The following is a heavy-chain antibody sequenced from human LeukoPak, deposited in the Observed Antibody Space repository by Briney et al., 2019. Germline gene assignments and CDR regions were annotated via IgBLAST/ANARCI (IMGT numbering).Heavy chain of an antibody. V-gene: IGHV4-39*01. Sequence: NTPETLSLTCIVSGGSISSSIYYWAWVRQPPGKGLEWIGYIYYSGSTYYNPSLKSRVTISVDTSKNQFSLKLSSVTAADTAVYYCARHLRRRATFDYWAREPWSPSPQ. J-gene: IGHJ4*02. CDR2: IYYSGST. CDR1: GGSISSSIYY. D-gene: IGHD1-26*01. CDR3: ARHLRRRATFDY.